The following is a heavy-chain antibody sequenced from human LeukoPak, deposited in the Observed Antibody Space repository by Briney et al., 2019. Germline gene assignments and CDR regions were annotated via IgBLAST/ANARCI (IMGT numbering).Heavy chain of an antibody. Sequence: ASVKVSCKASGYTFTSYGISWVRQAPGPGLEWMGWISAYNGNTNYAQKLQGRVTMTTDRSTSTAYMELRSLRSDGTAVYYCARDPPMYYVFWSGYFIFDYWGQGTLVTVSS. J-gene: IGHJ4*02. D-gene: IGHD3-3*01. CDR3: ARDPPMYYVFWSGYFIFDY. CDR2: ISAYNGNT. V-gene: IGHV1-18*01. CDR1: GYTFTSYG.